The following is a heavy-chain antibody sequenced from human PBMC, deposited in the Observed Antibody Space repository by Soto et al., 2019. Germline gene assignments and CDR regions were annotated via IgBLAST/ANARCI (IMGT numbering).Heavy chain of an antibody. CDR1: GFTFSSYD. V-gene: IGHV3-13*01. J-gene: IGHJ6*02. CDR3: ARSRSSSGYYYYYGMDV. D-gene: IGHD3-22*01. Sequence: GGSLRLSCAASGFTFSSYDMHWVRQATGKGLEWVSAIGTAGDTYYPGSVKGRFTISRENAKNSLYLQMNSLRAGDTAVYYCARSRSSSGYYYYYGMDVWGQGTTVTVSS. CDR2: IGTAGDT.